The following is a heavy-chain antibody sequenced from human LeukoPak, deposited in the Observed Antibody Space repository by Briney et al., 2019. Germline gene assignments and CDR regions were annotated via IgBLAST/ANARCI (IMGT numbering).Heavy chain of an antibody. D-gene: IGHD2-8*02. CDR2: ISYSGSP. Sequence: KPSETLSLTCTVSGGSISSYYWSWIRQPPGKGLECIGYISYSGSPNYNPSLESRVTISVDTSKNQFSLKLSSVTAADTAVYYCARSWSYGMDVWGQGTTVAVSS. V-gene: IGHV4-59*08. J-gene: IGHJ6*02. CDR3: ARSWSYGMDV. CDR1: GGSISSYY.